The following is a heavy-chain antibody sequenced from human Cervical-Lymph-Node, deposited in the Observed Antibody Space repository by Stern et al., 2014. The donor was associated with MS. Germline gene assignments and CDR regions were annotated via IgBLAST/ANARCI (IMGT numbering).Heavy chain of an antibody. D-gene: IGHD1-7*01. CDR3: ARGGLELQERRWFDP. J-gene: IGHJ5*02. V-gene: IGHV4-34*01. Sequence: QVQLQQWGAGLLKPSETLSLTCAVYGGSFSGYYWSWIRQPPGKGLEWIGEINHSGSTNYNPSLKSRVTISVDTSKNQFSLKLSSVTAADTAVYYCARGGLELQERRWFDPWGQGTLVTVSS. CDR2: INHSGST. CDR1: GGSFSGYY.